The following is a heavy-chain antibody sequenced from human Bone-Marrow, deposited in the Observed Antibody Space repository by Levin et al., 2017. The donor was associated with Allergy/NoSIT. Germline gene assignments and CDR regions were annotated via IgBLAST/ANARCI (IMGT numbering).Heavy chain of an antibody. J-gene: IGHJ6*02. CDR3: ARDLVDYGSGRHGMDV. Sequence: RSQTLSLTCSISGDSMRSDDYYWTWIRQPPGKGLEWIGYISYTGSTHYSPSLKSRVKMSVDTSKNQFSLTLYSVTAADTAVYYCARDLVDYGSGRHGMDVWGPGTTVTVSS. CDR2: ISYTGST. D-gene: IGHD3-10*01. CDR1: GDSMRSDDYY. V-gene: IGHV4-30-4*01.